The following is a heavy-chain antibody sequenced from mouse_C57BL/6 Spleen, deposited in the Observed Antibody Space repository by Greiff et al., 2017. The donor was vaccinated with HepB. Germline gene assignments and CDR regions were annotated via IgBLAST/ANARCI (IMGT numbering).Heavy chain of an antibody. D-gene: IGHD1-1*01. V-gene: IGHV3-1*01. CDR3: AREDYYYGTVFDY. Sequence: EVQLQQSGPGMVKPSQSLSLTCTVTGYSITSGYDWHWIRHFPGNKLEWMGYISYRGSTNYNPSLKSRISITHDTSKNTFFLKLNSVTTEDTATYYCAREDYYYGTVFDYWGQGTTLTVSS. CDR1: GYSITSGYD. J-gene: IGHJ2*01. CDR2: ISYRGST.